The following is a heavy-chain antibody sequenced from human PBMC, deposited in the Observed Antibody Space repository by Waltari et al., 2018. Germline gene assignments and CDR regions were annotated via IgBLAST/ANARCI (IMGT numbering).Heavy chain of an antibody. CDR3: ARDSGRAEDYGDYGYYYGMDV. J-gene: IGHJ6*02. Sequence: PGNGLEWIGYIYYSGSTNYNPSLKSRVTISVDTSKNQFSLKLSSVTAADTAVYYCARDSGRAEDYGDYGYYYGMDVWGQGTTVTVSS. V-gene: IGHV4-59*01. D-gene: IGHD4-17*01. CDR2: IYYSGST.